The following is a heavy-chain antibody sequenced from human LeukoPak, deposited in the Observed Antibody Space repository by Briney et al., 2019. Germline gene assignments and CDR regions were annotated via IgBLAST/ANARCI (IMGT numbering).Heavy chain of an antibody. J-gene: IGHJ4*02. CDR2: IYPRDGST. CDR1: GYSFTSNY. D-gene: IGHD4-23*01. Sequence: ASVKVSCKASGYSFTSNYIHWVRQAPGQGLEWMGMIYPRDGSTSYAQKFQGRVTVTRDTSTSTVHMELSGLRSEDTAVYYCARDSRWKLRFDYWGQGTLVTVSS. V-gene: IGHV1-46*01. CDR3: ARDSRWKLRFDY.